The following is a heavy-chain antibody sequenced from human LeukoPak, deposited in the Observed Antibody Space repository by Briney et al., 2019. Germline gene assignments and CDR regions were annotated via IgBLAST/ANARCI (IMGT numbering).Heavy chain of an antibody. V-gene: IGHV3-74*01. D-gene: IGHD1-26*01. CDR3: ARDLSSGSYRFFDN. Sequence: GGSLRLSCAASGFTFRTYWMHWVRQAPGKRLLWVSRISTDAGSTTGYADSVKGRFTISRDNAKNTLYLQMNSLRAEDTAVYYCARDLSSGSYRFFDNWGQGTLVTVAS. CDR2: ISTDAGSTT. J-gene: IGHJ4*02. CDR1: GFTFRTYW.